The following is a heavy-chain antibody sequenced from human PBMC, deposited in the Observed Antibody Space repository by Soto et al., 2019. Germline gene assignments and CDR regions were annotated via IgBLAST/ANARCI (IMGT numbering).Heavy chain of an antibody. CDR3: AREYCSSTSCYRRDDAFDI. CDR2: IYYSGST. Sequence: SETLSLTCTVSGGSISSGDYYWSWIRQPPGKGLEWIGYIYYSGSTYYNPSLKSRVTISVDTSKNQFSLKLSSVTAADTAVYYCAREYCSSTSCYRRDDAFDIWGQGTMVTVSS. V-gene: IGHV4-30-4*01. D-gene: IGHD2-2*01. CDR1: GGSISSGDYY. J-gene: IGHJ3*02.